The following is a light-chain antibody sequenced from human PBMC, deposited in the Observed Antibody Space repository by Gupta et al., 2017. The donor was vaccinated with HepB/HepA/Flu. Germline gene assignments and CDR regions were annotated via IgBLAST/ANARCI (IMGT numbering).Light chain of an antibody. J-gene: IGKJ1*01. CDR3: RQYNNYPWT. CDR1: QSISDW. CDR2: EAS. V-gene: IGKV1-5*03. Sequence: IQMTQSPSTLSASVGDRVTITCRASQSISDWLAWYQQTPGKVPNLLIYEASTLESGVPSRFSGSRSGTDFTLTISGLQPDDFATYYCRQYNNYPWTFGQGTKVEIK.